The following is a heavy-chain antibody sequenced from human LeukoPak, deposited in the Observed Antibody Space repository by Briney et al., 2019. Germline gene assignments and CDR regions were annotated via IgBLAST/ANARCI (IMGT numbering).Heavy chain of an antibody. CDR2: INPNSGGT. Sequence: ASVKVSCKASGYTFTGYYMHWVRQAPGQGLEWMGWINPNSGGTNYAQKFQGWVTMTRDTSTGTVYMTLSSLKSDDTAVYYCAREFRNVVVSYLDYWGQGTLVAVSS. J-gene: IGHJ4*02. V-gene: IGHV1-2*04. D-gene: IGHD2-2*01. CDR1: GYTFTGYY. CDR3: AREFRNVVVSYLDY.